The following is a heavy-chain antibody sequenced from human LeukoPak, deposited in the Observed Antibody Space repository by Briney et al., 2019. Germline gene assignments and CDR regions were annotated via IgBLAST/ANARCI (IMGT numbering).Heavy chain of an antibody. CDR1: GFDFSTYA. V-gene: IGHV3-23*01. J-gene: IGHJ4*02. Sequence: GGSLRLSCAASGFDFSTYAMSWVRQAPGKGLEWVSGIGGGDTHYAASVKGRFTISRDNSKSTVELHMSSLRVEDTAVYYCAKDGQSFNSMWDYLDSWGRGTLVTVSS. CDR2: IGGGDT. D-gene: IGHD1-26*01. CDR3: AKDGQSFNSMWDYLDS.